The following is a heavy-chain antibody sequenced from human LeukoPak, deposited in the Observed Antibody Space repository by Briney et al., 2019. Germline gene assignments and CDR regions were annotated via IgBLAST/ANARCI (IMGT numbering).Heavy chain of an antibody. CDR2: IKPDGSVT. V-gene: IGHV3-7*01. CDR3: ASTGQLNY. CDR1: GFTFTSYW. D-gene: IGHD6-13*01. J-gene: IGHJ4*02. Sequence: GGSLRLSCAASGFTFTSYWMTWVRRAPGKGLEWVASIKPDGSVTYYVDSVKGRFTISRDNARNSLYLQMNSLGAEDSAVYYCASTGQLNYWGQGTLVTVSS.